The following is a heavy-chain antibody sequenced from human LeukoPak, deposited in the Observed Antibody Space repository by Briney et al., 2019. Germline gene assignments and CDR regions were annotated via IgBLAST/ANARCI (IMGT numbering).Heavy chain of an antibody. D-gene: IGHD3-10*01. CDR1: GGSISSSSYY. J-gene: IGHJ4*02. CDR2: IYYSGST. CDR3: ARPYYYGSGTDY. V-gene: IGHV4-39*01. Sequence: SETLSLTCTVSGGSISSSSYYWGWIRQPPGKGLEWIGSIYYSGSTYYNPSLKSRVTISVDTSKNRFSLKLSSVTAADTAVYYCARPYYYGSGTDYWGQGTLVTVSS.